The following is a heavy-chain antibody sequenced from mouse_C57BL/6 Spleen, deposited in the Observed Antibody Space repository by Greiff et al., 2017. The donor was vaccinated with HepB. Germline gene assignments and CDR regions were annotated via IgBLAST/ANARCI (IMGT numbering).Heavy chain of an antibody. D-gene: IGHD4-1*01. J-gene: IGHJ4*01. CDR2: INPSSGYT. CDR3: ARGTLGKGYYAMDY. V-gene: IGHV1-4*01. CDR1: GYTFTSYT. Sequence: VQLQQSGAELARPGASVKMSCKASGYTFTSYTMHWVKQRPGQGLEWIGYINPSSGYTKYNQKFKDKATLTADKSSSTAYMQLSSLTSEDSAVYYCARGTLGKGYYAMDYWGQGTSVTVSS.